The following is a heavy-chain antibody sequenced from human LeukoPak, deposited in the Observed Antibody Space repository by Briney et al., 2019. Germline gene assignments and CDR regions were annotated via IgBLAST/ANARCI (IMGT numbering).Heavy chain of an antibody. Sequence: SETLSLTCTVSGGSISSSSYYWGWIRQPPGKGLEWIGSIYYSGSTYYNPSLKSRVTISVDTSKNQFSLKLSSVTAADTAVYYCAREGGGLILPSWFDPWGQGTLVTVSS. J-gene: IGHJ5*02. D-gene: IGHD3-16*01. CDR2: IYYSGST. V-gene: IGHV4-39*07. CDR3: AREGGGLILPSWFDP. CDR1: GGSISSSSYY.